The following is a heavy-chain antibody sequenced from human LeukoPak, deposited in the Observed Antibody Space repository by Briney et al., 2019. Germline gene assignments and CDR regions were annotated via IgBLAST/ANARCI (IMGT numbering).Heavy chain of an antibody. J-gene: IGHJ6*02. D-gene: IGHD1-26*01. Sequence: ASVKVSCKAPGYTFTGYYMHWVRQAPGQGLEWMGWINPNSGGTNYAQKFQGWVTMTRDTSISTAYMELSSLRSEDTAVYFCARDGGSFSYNMDVWGQGTTVTVSS. CDR3: ARDGGSFSYNMDV. CDR1: GYTFTGYY. V-gene: IGHV1-2*04. CDR2: INPNSGGT.